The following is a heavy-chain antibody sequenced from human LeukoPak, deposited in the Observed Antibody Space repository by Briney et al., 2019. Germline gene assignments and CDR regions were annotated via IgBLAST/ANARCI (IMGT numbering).Heavy chain of an antibody. V-gene: IGHV3-30-3*01. J-gene: IGHJ4*02. Sequence: PGGSLRLSCAASGFTFSSYAMHWVRQAPGKGLEWVAVISYDGSNKYYADSVKGRFTISRDNSKNTLYLQMNSLRAEDTAVYYCAKDLGNPSSGVAWGQGTLVTVSS. D-gene: IGHD6-19*01. CDR2: ISYDGSNK. CDR3: AKDLGNPSSGVA. CDR1: GFTFSSYA.